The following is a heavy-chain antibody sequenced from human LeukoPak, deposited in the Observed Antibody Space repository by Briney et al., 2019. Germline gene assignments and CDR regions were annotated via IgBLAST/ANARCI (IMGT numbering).Heavy chain of an antibody. CDR1: GGSISSSSYY. D-gene: IGHD2-15*01. CDR3: ASRLCSGGSCYEDY. J-gene: IGHJ4*02. Sequence: SETLSLTCTVSGGSISSSSYYWGWIRQPPGKGLEWIGSIYYSGSTYYNPSLKSRVTISVDTSKNQFSLKLSCVTAADTAVYYCASRLCSGGSCYEDYWGQGTLVTVSS. CDR2: IYYSGST. V-gene: IGHV4-39*01.